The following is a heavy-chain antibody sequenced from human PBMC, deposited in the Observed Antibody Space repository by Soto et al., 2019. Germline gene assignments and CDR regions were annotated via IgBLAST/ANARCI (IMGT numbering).Heavy chain of an antibody. CDR3: VRPQAKELGTIRGAFDI. D-gene: IGHD3-10*01. CDR1: GDAFTSHW. J-gene: IGHJ3*02. V-gene: IGHV5-51*01. Sequence: PGASVKISCMRSGDAFTSHWIAWVRQMPGKGLELMVLIYPADSDTRYSPSFEGQVSISVDKSISTAYLQWSSLKASDTAMYYCVRPQAKELGTIRGAFDIWGQGTKVTVSS. CDR2: IYPADSDT.